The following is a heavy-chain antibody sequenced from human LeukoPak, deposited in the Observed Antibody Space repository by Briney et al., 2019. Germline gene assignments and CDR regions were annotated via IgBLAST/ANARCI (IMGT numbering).Heavy chain of an antibody. CDR1: GFTFSSYG. CDR3: AKDRHEYYYDSSGYDY. Sequence: GGSLRLSCAASGFTFSSYGMHWVRQAPGKGLEWVAFIRYDGSNKYYADSVKGRFTISRDNSKNTLYLQMNSLRAEDTAVYYCAKDRHEYYYDSSGYDYWGQGTLVTVSS. CDR2: IRYDGSNK. V-gene: IGHV3-30*02. J-gene: IGHJ4*02. D-gene: IGHD3-22*01.